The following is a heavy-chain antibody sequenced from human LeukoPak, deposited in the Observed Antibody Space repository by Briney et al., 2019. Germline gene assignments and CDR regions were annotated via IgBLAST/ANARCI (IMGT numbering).Heavy chain of an antibody. CDR3: ARARRITMIVVVTSYYFDY. J-gene: IGHJ4*02. D-gene: IGHD3-22*01. V-gene: IGHV1-8*01. Sequence: GASVKVSCKASGYTFTSYDINWARQATGQGLEWMGWMNPNSGNTGYAQKFQGRVTMTRNTSISTAYMELSSLRSEDTAVYYCARARRITMIVVVTSYYFDYWGQGTLVTVSS. CDR2: MNPNSGNT. CDR1: GYTFTSYD.